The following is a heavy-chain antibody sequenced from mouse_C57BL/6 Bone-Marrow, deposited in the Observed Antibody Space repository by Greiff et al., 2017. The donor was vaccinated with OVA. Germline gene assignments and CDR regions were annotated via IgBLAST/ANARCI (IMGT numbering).Heavy chain of an antibody. V-gene: IGHV1-64*01. CDR3: ARNWGGLITTVVAGYFDV. Sequence: VQLKQPGAELVKPGASVKLSCKASGYTFTSYWMHWVKQRPGQGLEWIGMIHPNSGSTNYNEKFKSKATLTVDKSSSTAYMQLSSLTSEDSAVYYCARNWGGLITTVVAGYFDVWGTGTTVTVSS. D-gene: IGHD1-1*01. CDR2: IHPNSGST. J-gene: IGHJ1*03. CDR1: GYTFTSYW.